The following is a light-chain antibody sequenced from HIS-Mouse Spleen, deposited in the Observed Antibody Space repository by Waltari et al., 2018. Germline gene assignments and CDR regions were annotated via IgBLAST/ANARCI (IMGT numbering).Light chain of an antibody. V-gene: IGLV3-21*02. CDR2: DDS. J-gene: IGLJ2*01. CDR3: QVWDSSSDHLV. Sequence: SYVLTQPPSVSVAPGQTARLTCGGNNIGSKSMHWYQQKPGQAPGLVVYDDSDRPSGIPERFSGSTSGNTATLTISRVEAGDEADYYCQVWDSSSDHLVFGGGTKLTVL. CDR1: NIGSKS.